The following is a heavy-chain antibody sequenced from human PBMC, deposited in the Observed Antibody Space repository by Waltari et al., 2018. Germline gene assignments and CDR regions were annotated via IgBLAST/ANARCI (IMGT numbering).Heavy chain of an antibody. V-gene: IGHV1-69*08. CDR1: GATFSSHT. J-gene: IGHJ4*02. D-gene: IGHD3-10*01. CDR3: ARTRQVTMVQGVIITPYYFDY. Sequence: QVQLVQSGAEVKKPGSSVTVSCQASGATFSSHTSSWVRQATGQGLEGMGRSSPILGTANYEQKFQGRVTITADKSTSTAYMELSSLRSEDTAVYYCARTRQVTMVQGVIITPYYFDYWGQGTLVTVSS. CDR2: SSPILGTA.